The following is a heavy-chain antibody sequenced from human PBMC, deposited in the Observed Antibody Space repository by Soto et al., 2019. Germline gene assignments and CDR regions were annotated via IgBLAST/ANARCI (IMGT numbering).Heavy chain of an antibody. J-gene: IGHJ6*03. V-gene: IGHV3-23*01. CDR1: GFTFSSYA. CDR3: AKGSSSSWTYFYYYYMDV. D-gene: IGHD6-13*01. CDR2: ISGSGAST. Sequence: GGSLRLSCAASGFTFSSYAMNWVRQAPGKGLEWVSFISGSGASTYSADSVKDRFTISRDNSENMLYLQMNSLRAEDTAVYYCAKGSSSSWTYFYYYYMDVWGKGTTVTVSS.